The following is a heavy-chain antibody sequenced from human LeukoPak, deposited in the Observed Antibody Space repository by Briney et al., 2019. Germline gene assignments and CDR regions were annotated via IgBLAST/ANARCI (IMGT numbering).Heavy chain of an antibody. CDR1: GGPFSRYY. V-gene: IGHV4-34*01. CDR2: LSHRGST. D-gene: IGHD3-16*01. Sequence: SEPLSRPCAVYGGPFSRYYWHWIRKPPGKGLRWIAELSHRGSTNYNPSLKSRVTISVDTSRSQFSLKLSSVTAADTAVYYCARGAEDYVWGSYPNWFDPWGQGTLVTVSS. J-gene: IGHJ5*02. CDR3: ARGAEDYVWGSYPNWFDP.